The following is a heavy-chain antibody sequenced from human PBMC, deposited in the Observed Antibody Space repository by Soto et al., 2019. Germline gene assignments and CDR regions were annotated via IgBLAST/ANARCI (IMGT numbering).Heavy chain of an antibody. V-gene: IGHV3-30*03. CDR1: GFTFSGYG. J-gene: IGHJ4*02. D-gene: IGHD3-22*01. CDR2: ISYDGNNK. CDR3: ARDNLPPRYYYDSSGYFD. Sequence: QVQLVESGGGVVQPGRSLRLSCAASGFTFSGYGMHWVRQAPGKGLEWVAVISYDGNNKYYADSVKGRFTISRDNSKNTLYLQMNSLRAEDTAVYYCARDNLPPRYYYDSSGYFDWGQGTLVTVSS.